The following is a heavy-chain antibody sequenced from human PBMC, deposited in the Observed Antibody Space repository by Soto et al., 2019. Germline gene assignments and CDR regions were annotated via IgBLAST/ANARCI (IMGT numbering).Heavy chain of an antibody. Sequence: EVQLVESGGGLVQPGGSLRLSCAASGFTFSSYWMSWVRQAPGKGLEWVANIKQDGSEKYYVDSVKGRFTISRDNAKNSLYLQMNSLRAEDTAVYYCERDRSCSGGSCYYFDYWGQGTLVTVSS. CDR2: IKQDGSEK. CDR1: GFTFSSYW. D-gene: IGHD2-15*01. V-gene: IGHV3-7*01. J-gene: IGHJ4*02. CDR3: ERDRSCSGGSCYYFDY.